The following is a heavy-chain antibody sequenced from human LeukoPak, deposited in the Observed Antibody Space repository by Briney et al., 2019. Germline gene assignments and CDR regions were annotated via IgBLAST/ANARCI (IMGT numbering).Heavy chain of an antibody. CDR3: ARVPQWAGLGTFDN. J-gene: IGHJ4*02. D-gene: IGHD1-26*01. CDR2: IYYSGDT. CDR1: GGSITNYY. V-gene: IGHV4-59*01. Sequence: SETLSLTCAVSGGSITNYYWSWIRQPPGKGLEWIGDIYYSGDTYHNPSLKSRVAISVDTSKNQFSLDLSSVTAADTAVYYCARVPQWAGLGTFDNWGQGTLVTVSS.